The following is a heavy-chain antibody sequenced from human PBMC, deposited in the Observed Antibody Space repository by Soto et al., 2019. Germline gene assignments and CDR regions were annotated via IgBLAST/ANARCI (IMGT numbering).Heavy chain of an antibody. V-gene: IGHV3-23*01. Sequence: PGGSLRLSCAASGFTFSNYAMSWVRQAPGKGLEWVSSISGSGGSTHYADSVKGRFTISRDNSKNTLYLQMDSLRAEDTAVYYCANLWPYDYVWGSYRLPPFDYWGQGTLVTVSS. J-gene: IGHJ4*02. CDR1: GFTFSNYA. CDR3: ANLWPYDYVWGSYRLPPFDY. CDR2: ISGSGGST. D-gene: IGHD3-16*02.